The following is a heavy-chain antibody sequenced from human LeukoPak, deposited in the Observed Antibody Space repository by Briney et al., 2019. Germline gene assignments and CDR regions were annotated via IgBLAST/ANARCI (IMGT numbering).Heavy chain of an antibody. D-gene: IGHD3-22*01. V-gene: IGHV1-69*01. J-gene: IGHJ4*02. CDR2: IIPIFGTA. Sequence: SVKVSCKASGGTFSSYAISWVRQAPGQGLEWMGGIIPIFGTANYAQKFQGRVTITADESTSTAYMELSSLRSEDTAVYYCAKGSYCDSSGSFYFDYWGQGTLVTVSS. CDR1: GGTFSSYA. CDR3: AKGSYCDSSGSFYFDY.